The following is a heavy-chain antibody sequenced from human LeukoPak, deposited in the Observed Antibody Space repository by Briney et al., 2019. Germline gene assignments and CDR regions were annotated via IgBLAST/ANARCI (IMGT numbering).Heavy chain of an antibody. Sequence: GGSLRLSCAASGFTFNDYAIHWVRQAPGKGLEWVSGISWNSDIIGYADSVKGRFTISRDDAKNSLFLQMNSLRVEDTALYYCAKASTTYYYYYMDVWGKGTTVTVSS. CDR1: GFTFNDYA. J-gene: IGHJ6*03. D-gene: IGHD1-7*01. CDR3: AKASTTYYYYYMDV. V-gene: IGHV3-9*01. CDR2: ISWNSDII.